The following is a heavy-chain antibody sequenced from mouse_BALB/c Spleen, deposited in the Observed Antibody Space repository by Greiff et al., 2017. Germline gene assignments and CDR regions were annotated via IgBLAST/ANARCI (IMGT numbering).Heavy chain of an antibody. V-gene: IGHV5-6-3*01. CDR2: INSNGGST. CDR3: ARDGYYVAWYFDV. CDR1: GFTFSSYG. D-gene: IGHD2-3*01. Sequence: EVKLVESGGGLVQPGGSLKLSCAASGFTFSSYGMSWVRQTPDKRLELVATINSNGGSTYYPDSVKGRFTISRDNAKNTLYLQMSSLKSEDTAMYYCARDGYYVAWYFDVWGAGTTVTVSS. J-gene: IGHJ1*01.